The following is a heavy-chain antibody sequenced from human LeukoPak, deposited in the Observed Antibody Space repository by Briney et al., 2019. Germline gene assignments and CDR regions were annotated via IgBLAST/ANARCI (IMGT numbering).Heavy chain of an antibody. V-gene: IGHV4-4*07. Sequence: PSVTLSLTCTVSGGSISSYYWTWIRQPAGEGLEWIGRIFTSGSTNYNPSLKSRATMSVDTSKNEFSLRLTSVTAADTAVYYCARESGVNAGSYGYWGQGTLVTVSS. CDR3: ARESGVNAGSYGY. D-gene: IGHD1-26*01. CDR2: IFTSGST. CDR1: GGSISSYY. J-gene: IGHJ4*02.